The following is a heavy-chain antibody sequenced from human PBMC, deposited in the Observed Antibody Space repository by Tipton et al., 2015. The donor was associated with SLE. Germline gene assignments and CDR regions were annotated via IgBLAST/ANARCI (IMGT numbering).Heavy chain of an antibody. V-gene: IGHV3-11*06. CDR2: ISSSSSYT. J-gene: IGHJ6*02. Sequence: SLRLSCAASGFTFSDYYMSWIRQAPGKGLEWISYISSSSSYTNYADSVKGRFTISRDNAKNSLYLQMNSLRVEDTAVYYCARDRLKWADYAGLDVWGRGTTVTVSS. D-gene: IGHD4/OR15-4a*01. CDR1: GFTFSDYY. CDR3: ARDRLKWADYAGLDV.